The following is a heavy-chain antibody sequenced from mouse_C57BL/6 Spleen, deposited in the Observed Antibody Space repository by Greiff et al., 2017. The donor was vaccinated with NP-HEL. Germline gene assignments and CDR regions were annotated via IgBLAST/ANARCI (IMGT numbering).Heavy chain of an antibody. CDR3: ARGITTVVHYFDY. Sequence: EVQLVESGGGLVKPGGSLKLSCAASGFTFSSYAMSWVRQTPEKRLEWVATISDGGSYTYYPDNVKGRFTISRDNAKNNLYLQMSHLKSEDTAMYYCARGITTVVHYFDYWGQGTTLTVSS. J-gene: IGHJ2*01. D-gene: IGHD1-1*01. CDR2: ISDGGSYT. CDR1: GFTFSSYA. V-gene: IGHV5-4*01.